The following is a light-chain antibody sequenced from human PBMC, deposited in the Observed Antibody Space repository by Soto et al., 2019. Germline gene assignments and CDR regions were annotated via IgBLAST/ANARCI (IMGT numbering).Light chain of an antibody. V-gene: IGKV3-20*01. CDR2: GTS. CDR1: QSISNDH. J-gene: IGKJ4*01. CDR3: QYYGSSVT. Sequence: EIVVTQSPGTLSLSPGERATLSCRASQSISNDHLAWYQQKPGQAPRLLIYGTSNRATGGIADRFSGSGSGTDFTLTIRRLEPEDFAVYYCQYYGSSVTFAGGTKVEIK.